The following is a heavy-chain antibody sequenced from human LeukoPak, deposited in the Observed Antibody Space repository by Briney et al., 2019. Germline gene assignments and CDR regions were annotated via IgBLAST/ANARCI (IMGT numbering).Heavy chain of an antibody. Sequence: GGSLRLSCAASGFTFSNYAMSWVRQAPGKGLEWVSAISGSGVSTYYADSVKGQFTISRDNSKNTLYLQMNSLRAEDTAVYYCAKEEWLLAVYFDYWGQGTLVTVSS. V-gene: IGHV3-23*01. CDR1: GFTFSNYA. D-gene: IGHD3-3*01. CDR2: ISGSGVST. CDR3: AKEEWLLAVYFDY. J-gene: IGHJ4*02.